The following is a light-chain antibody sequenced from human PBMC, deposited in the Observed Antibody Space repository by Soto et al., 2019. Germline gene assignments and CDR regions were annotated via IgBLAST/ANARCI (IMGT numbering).Light chain of an antibody. V-gene: IGKV3-15*01. CDR2: DAS. J-gene: IGKJ1*01. CDR1: QSVSNT. Sequence: EIVMTPSPGTLSVSSGEKATPSRRASQSVSNTLAWYQQKPGQAPRLLIYDASTRATGIPARFSGSGSGTEFTLTISSLQSEDFAVYWCQQHNNWPQTFGQGTKVDIK. CDR3: QQHNNWPQT.